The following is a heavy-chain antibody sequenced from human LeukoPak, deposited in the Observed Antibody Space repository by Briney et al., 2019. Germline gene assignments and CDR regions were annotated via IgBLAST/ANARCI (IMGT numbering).Heavy chain of an antibody. CDR1: GVSINTCCYY. CDR3: ARGRSYGFDFDS. D-gene: IGHD5-18*01. CDR2: KYYSGST. V-gene: IGHV4-61*01. J-gene: IGHJ4*02. Sequence: PSETLSLTCDVSGVSINTCCYYWTWIRQPPGKGLEWIGYKYYSGSTRYNSSLRGRLTISLDSSKNQFSLRLTSVTAADTAAYYCARGRSYGFDFDSWGPGTLVIVSS.